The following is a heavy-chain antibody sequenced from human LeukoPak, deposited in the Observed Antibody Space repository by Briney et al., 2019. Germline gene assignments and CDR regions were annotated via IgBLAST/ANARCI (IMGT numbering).Heavy chain of an antibody. Sequence: ASVKVSCKASGYTFTGYYMHWVRQAPGQGLEWMGWINPNSGGTNYAQKLQGRVTMTTDTSTSTAYMELRSLRSDDTAVYYCARQSAKSTLSGYYYGGREWAFDIWGQGTMVTVSS. CDR1: GYTFTGYY. V-gene: IGHV1-2*02. CDR2: INPNSGGT. CDR3: ARQSAKSTLSGYYYGGREWAFDI. D-gene: IGHD3-22*01. J-gene: IGHJ3*02.